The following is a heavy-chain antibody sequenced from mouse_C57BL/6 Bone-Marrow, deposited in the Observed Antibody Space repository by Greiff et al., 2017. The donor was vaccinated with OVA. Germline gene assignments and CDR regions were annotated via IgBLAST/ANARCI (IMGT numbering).Heavy chain of an antibody. Sequence: QVQLQQSGPELVKPGASVKISCKASGYAFSSSWMNWVKQRPGKGLEWIGRIYPGDGDTNYNGKFKGKATLTADKSSSTAYMQLSSLTSEDSAVYFCARCRYGSDYAMDYWGQGTSVTVSS. CDR2: IYPGDGDT. J-gene: IGHJ4*01. D-gene: IGHD1-1*01. CDR3: ARCRYGSDYAMDY. CDR1: GYAFSSSW. V-gene: IGHV1-82*01.